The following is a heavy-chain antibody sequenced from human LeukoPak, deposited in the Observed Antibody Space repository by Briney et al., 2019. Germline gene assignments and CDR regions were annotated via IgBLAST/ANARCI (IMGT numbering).Heavy chain of an antibody. D-gene: IGHD2-2*01. CDR2: INHGGST. Sequence: SPSETLSLTCAVYGGSFSGYYWSWIRQPPGKGLEWIGEINHGGSTNYNPSLKSRVTISVDTSKNQFSLKLSSVTAADTAVYYCARARPNCSSTSCKYYYYYYGMDVWGQGTTVTVSS. CDR3: ARARPNCSSTSCKYYYYYYGMDV. V-gene: IGHV4-34*01. CDR1: GGSFSGYY. J-gene: IGHJ6*02.